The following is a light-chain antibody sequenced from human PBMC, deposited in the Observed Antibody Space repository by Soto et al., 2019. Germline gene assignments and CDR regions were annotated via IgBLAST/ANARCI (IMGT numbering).Light chain of an antibody. J-gene: IGLJ3*02. CDR3: CSYAGSYTM. CDR2: DVS. CDR1: SSDVGGYNY. Sequence: QSALTQPRSVSGSPGQSVTTSCTGTSSDVGGYNYVSWYQQHPGKVPKLMIYDVSKRPSGVPDRFSGSKSGNTASLIISGLQAEDEADFYCCSYAGSYTMFGGGTKLTVL. V-gene: IGLV2-11*01.